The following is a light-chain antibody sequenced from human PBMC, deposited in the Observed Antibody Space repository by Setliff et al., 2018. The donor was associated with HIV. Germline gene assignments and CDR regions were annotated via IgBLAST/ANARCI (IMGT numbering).Light chain of an antibody. CDR3: QSYDSSLSGSYV. CDR2: GNS. Sequence: EAGDQGQRVTISCTGSSSNIGAGYNVHWYQQLPGTAPKILIYGNSNRPSGVPDRFSGSKSGTSASLAITGLQAEDEADYYCQSYDSSLSGSYVFGTGTKVTVL. V-gene: IGLV1-40*01. J-gene: IGLJ1*01. CDR1: SSNIGAGYN.